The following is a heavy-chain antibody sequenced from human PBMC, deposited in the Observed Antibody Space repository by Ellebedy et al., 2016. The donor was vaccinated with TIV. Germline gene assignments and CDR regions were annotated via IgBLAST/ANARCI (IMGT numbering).Heavy chain of an antibody. Sequence: MPSETLSLTCTLSGGSISSSSYYWGWIRQPPGKGLEWIGSIYYSGSTYYNPSLKSRVTISVDTSKNQFSLKLSSVTAADTAVYYCARAPAPLGYCSGGSCYFDYWGQGTLVTVSS. J-gene: IGHJ4*02. CDR2: IYYSGST. CDR3: ARAPAPLGYCSGGSCYFDY. V-gene: IGHV4-39*07. CDR1: GGSISSSSYY. D-gene: IGHD2-15*01.